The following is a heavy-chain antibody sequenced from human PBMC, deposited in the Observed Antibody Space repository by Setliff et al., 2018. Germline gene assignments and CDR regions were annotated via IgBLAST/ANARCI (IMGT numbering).Heavy chain of an antibody. J-gene: IGHJ3*02. CDR3: ARERGAGSSRWYSHDGFDI. CDR2: ISSTSGTI. V-gene: IGHV3-48*04. Sequence: PGGSLRLSCAGSGFTFSSHSMNWVRQAPGKGLEWISYISSTSGTIYYADSVKGRFTISRDNARNILYLQMNSLKIEDTAVYFCARERGAGSSRWYSHDGFDIWGQGTMVT. CDR1: GFTFSSHS. D-gene: IGHD6-13*01.